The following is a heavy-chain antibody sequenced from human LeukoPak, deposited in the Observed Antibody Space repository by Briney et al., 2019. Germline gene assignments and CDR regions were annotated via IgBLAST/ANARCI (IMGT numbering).Heavy chain of an antibody. CDR2: ISYDGSNK. CDR3: AKASSPTPRAHYDFWSGYRYYFDY. V-gene: IGHV3-30-3*01. CDR1: GFTFSSYA. J-gene: IGHJ4*02. Sequence: PGGSLRLSCAASGFTFSSYAMHWVRQAPGKGLEWVAVISYDGSNKYYADSVKGRFTISRDNSKNTLYLQMNSLRAEDTAVYYCAKASSPTPRAHYDFWSGYRYYFDYWGQGTLVTVSS. D-gene: IGHD3-3*01.